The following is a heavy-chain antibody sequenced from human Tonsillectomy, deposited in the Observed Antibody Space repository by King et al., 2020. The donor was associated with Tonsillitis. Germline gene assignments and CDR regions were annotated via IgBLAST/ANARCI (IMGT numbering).Heavy chain of an antibody. V-gene: IGHV4-4*02. CDR3: ARGTSSLPAPGGGEWFDP. J-gene: IGHJ5*02. CDR2: IHHRTNT. Sequence: VQLQESGPGLVKPSGTLSLTCAVSGGSISSSNWWTWVRQSPGKGLEWIGEIHHRTNTNYNPSLKSRVTMSVDKSKNQFSLRLSSVTAADTAVYYCARGTSSLPAPGGGEWFDPWGQGTLVTVSS. CDR1: GGSISSSNW. D-gene: IGHD6-13*01.